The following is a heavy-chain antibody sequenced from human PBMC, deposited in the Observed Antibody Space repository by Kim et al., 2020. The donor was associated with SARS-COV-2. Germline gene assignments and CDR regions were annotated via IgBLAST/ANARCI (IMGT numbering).Heavy chain of an antibody. CDR3: AKDRRFHNFYGMDV. D-gene: IGHD1-1*01. J-gene: IGHJ6*02. CDR2: ISYDGSNK. CDR1: GFTFSSYG. V-gene: IGHV3-30*18. Sequence: GGSLRLSCAASGFTFSSYGMHWVRQAPGKGLEWVAVISYDGSNKYYADSVKGRFTISRDNSKNTLYLQMNSLRAEDTAVYYCAKDRRFHNFYGMDVWGQGTTVTVSS.